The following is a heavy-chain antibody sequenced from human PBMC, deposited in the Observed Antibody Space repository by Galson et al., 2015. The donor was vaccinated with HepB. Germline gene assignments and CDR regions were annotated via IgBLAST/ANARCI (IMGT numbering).Heavy chain of an antibody. Sequence: SVKVSCKASGYTFTSYGISWVRQAPGQGLEWMGWISAYNGNTNYAQKLQGRVTMTTDTSTSTAYMELRSLRSDDTAVYYCARVRLRNDFWCGYYYYFDYWGQGILVTVSS. CDR3: ARVRLRNDFWCGYYYYFDY. CDR1: GYTFTSYG. CDR2: ISAYNGNT. J-gene: IGHJ4*02. V-gene: IGHV1-18*04. D-gene: IGHD3-3*01.